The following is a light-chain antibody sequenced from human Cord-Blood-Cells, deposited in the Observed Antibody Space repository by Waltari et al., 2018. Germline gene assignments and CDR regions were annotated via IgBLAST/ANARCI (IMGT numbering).Light chain of an antibody. Sequence: QSALTQPAPVSVSPGQSITISCTGTSSDVGGYNYVSWYQQHPGKAPKLMFYDVSKRPSGVSNRFSGSKSGNTASLTISGLQAEDEADYYCSSYTSSSTYVFGTGTKVTVL. CDR1: SSDVGGYNY. CDR2: DVS. CDR3: SSYTSSSTYV. V-gene: IGLV2-14*01. J-gene: IGLJ1*01.